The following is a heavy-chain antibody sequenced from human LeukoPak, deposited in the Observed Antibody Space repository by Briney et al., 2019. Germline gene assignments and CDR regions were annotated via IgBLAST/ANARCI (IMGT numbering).Heavy chain of an antibody. CDR3: AKDRVVVRGVFDS. CDR1: GFTFSSYS. Sequence: GGSLRLSCAASGFTFSSYSMNWVRQAPGKGLEWVATLSGSGAGTYYADSVKGRFTISRDSSTETLYLQMNSLRAEDTAVYYCAKDRVVVRGVFDSWGQGTLVTVSS. J-gene: IGHJ4*02. CDR2: LSGSGAGT. D-gene: IGHD3-10*01. V-gene: IGHV3-23*01.